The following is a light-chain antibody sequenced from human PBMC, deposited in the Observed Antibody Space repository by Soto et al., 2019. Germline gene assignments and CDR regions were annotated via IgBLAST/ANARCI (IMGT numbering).Light chain of an antibody. CDR2: LGS. V-gene: IGKV2-28*01. Sequence: DIVLTQSPLSLSVTPGESASISCRSTQSLLHRNGYNYLDWYVQKTGQPPQLVIFLGSRRPSGVPDMFSGSGSGTDFTLKISTVEAEDVWVYSCIQPMQTPITIGTGTKVAIK. CDR3: IQPMQTPIT. CDR1: QSLLHRNGYNY. J-gene: IGKJ3*01.